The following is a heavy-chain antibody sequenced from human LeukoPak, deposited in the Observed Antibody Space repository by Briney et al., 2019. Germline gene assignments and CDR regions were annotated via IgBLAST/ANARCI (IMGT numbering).Heavy chain of an antibody. CDR2: IYYSGST. Sequence: PSETLSLTCTVPGGSISSSSYYWGWLRQPPGKGLEWIGSIYYSGSTYYNPSLKSRVTISVDTSKNQFSLKLSSVTAADTAVYYCARQSYYYDSSGSYYYMDVWGKGTTVTVSS. CDR1: GGSISSSSYY. V-gene: IGHV4-39*01. D-gene: IGHD3-22*01. CDR3: ARQSYYYDSSGSYYYMDV. J-gene: IGHJ6*03.